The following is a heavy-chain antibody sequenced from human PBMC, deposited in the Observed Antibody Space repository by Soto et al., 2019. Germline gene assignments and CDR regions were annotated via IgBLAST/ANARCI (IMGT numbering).Heavy chain of an antibody. Sequence: QVQLVQSGSEVKKPGASVRVTCKASGYTFTYNAIHWVRQAPGQRLEWMGWINAGNGDTKYSQKFQGRVTLTTDTSASTAYMELSSLRSEDTAVYFCARLPRIGVAVYDFWGQGTLVTVSS. CDR1: GYTFTYNA. CDR3: ARLPRIGVAVYDF. CDR2: INAGNGDT. V-gene: IGHV1-3*01. J-gene: IGHJ4*02. D-gene: IGHD6-19*01.